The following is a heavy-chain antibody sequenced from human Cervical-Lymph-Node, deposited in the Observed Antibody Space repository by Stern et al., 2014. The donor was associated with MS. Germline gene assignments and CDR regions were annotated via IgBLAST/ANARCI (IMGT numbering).Heavy chain of an antibody. V-gene: IGHV3-33*01. CDR1: GFTFSSYG. Sequence: MQLVESGGGVVQPGRSLRLSCAASGFTFSSYGMPWVRQAPGKGLEWVAVIWYDGSNKYYADSVKGRFTISRDNSKNTLYLQMNSLRAEDTAVYYCARDCKLRYYYYGMDVWGQGTTVTVSS. D-gene: IGHD1-26*01. CDR3: ARDCKLRYYYYGMDV. J-gene: IGHJ6*02. CDR2: IWYDGSNK.